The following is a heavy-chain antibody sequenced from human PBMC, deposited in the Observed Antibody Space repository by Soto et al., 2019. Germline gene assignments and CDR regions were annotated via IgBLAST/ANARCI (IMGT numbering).Heavy chain of an antibody. D-gene: IGHD3-3*01. J-gene: IGHJ6*02. Sequence: EVQLVESGGGLVQPGGSLRLSCAASGFTFSSYNMNWVRQAPGKGLEWLSYISSGSSPIYYADSVKGRFTISRDNAKNSLYLQMSRLRDEDTAVYYCASLTIFGAVIEGMDVWGQGTTVTVSS. CDR1: GFTFSSYN. V-gene: IGHV3-48*02. CDR2: ISSGSSPI. CDR3: ASLTIFGAVIEGMDV.